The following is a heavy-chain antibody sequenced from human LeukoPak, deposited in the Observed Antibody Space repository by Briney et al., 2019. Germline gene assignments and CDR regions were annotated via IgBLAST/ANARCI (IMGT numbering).Heavy chain of an antibody. J-gene: IGHJ6*03. V-gene: IGHV1-8*01. CDR1: GCTFTCYD. CDR2: MDLSSGGT. CDR3: ARVFAVRPARPPLCYMDV. D-gene: IGHD3-9*01. Sequence: ASVKVSCKGSGCTFTCYDCDWVRQASGQGLDWMGLMDLSSGGTGYAQGFEGRVTITRKNAINTAYMELSSLRSEDTAVYYCARVFAVRPARPPLCYMDVWGKGTTVTVSS.